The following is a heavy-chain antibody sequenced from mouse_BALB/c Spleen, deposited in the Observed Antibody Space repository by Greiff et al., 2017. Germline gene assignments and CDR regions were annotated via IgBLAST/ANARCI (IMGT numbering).Heavy chain of an antibody. V-gene: IGHV5-6-5*01. J-gene: IGHJ4*01. CDR1: GFTFSSYA. CDR2: ISSGGST. CDR3: ARGTYYGGAMDY. Sequence: EVQRVESGGGLVKPGGSLKLSCAASGFTFSSYAMSWVRQTPEKRLEWVASISSGGSTYYPDSVKGRFTISRDNARNILYLQMSSLRSEDTAMYYCARGTYYGGAMDYWGQGTSVTVSS. D-gene: IGHD1-1*01.